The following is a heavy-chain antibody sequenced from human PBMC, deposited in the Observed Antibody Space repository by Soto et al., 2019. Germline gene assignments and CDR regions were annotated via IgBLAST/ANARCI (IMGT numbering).Heavy chain of an antibody. V-gene: IGHV3-23*01. CDR3: AKTGQFDY. J-gene: IGHJ4*02. Sequence: GGSLRLSCAASGVTFGNYAMTWVRQAPGKGLEWVSALSGSGVSTYYADSVMGRFTISRDNSKNTVYLQMNSLRAEDTAIYYCAKTGQFDYWGQGTLVTVSS. CDR2: LSGSGVST. CDR1: GVTFGNYA.